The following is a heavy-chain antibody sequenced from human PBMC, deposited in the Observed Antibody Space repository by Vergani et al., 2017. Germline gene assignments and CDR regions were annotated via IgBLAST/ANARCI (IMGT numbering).Heavy chain of an antibody. CDR1: GFTLSNYD. CDR3: AKHFRGWGIDY. CDR2: IQFDGSNK. D-gene: IGHD3-16*01. J-gene: IGHJ4*02. V-gene: IGHV3-30*02. Sequence: QVQLVESGGGVVQPGGSLRLSCATSGFTLSNYDMQWIRQGPGKGLEFVAFIQFDGSNKYYADSVKGRFTLSRDFSKNTLYLQMNSLRTADTATYYCAKHFRGWGIDYWGQGTQVIVSS.